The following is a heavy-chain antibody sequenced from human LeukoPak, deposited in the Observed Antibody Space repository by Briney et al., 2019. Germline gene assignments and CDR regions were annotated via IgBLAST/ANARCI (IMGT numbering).Heavy chain of an antibody. Sequence: GGSLRLSCAASGFTFSSYAMHWVRQAPGKGLEWVAVISYDGSNKYYADSVKGRFTISRDNSKNTLYLQMNSLRAEDTAVYYCARGPYSSSLDYWGQGTLVTVSS. CDR3: ARGPYSSSLDY. V-gene: IGHV3-30-3*01. D-gene: IGHD6-13*01. CDR2: ISYDGSNK. J-gene: IGHJ4*02. CDR1: GFTFSSYA.